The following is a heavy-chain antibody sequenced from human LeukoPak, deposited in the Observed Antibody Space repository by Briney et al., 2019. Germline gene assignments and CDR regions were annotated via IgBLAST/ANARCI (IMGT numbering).Heavy chain of an antibody. J-gene: IGHJ4*02. CDR2: ISSNGGST. Sequence: GGSLRLSCAASGFTFSSYAMHWVRQAPGKGLEYVSAISSNGGSTFYAHSVKGRFTISRDNSKTTLYLQMGSLRAEDLAVYYCARATGIVGAPDWGQGTLVTVSS. CDR3: ARATGIVGAPD. CDR1: GFTFSSYA. D-gene: IGHD1-26*01. V-gene: IGHV3-64*01.